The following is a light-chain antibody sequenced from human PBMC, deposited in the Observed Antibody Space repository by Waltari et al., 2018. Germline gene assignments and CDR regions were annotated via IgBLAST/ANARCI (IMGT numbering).Light chain of an antibody. CDR1: SVIVGGYHL. Sequence: QSALTQPASVSGSPGQSIPISCTGPSVIVGGYHLVSWSQQRPGEPPRLILYGGNRRPSGVSDRFSGSGSGNTASLTISGLQAEDEADYHCCSHASGASPFIRFGGGTKLAVL. J-gene: IGLJ2*01. CDR3: CSHASGASPFIR. CDR2: GGN. V-gene: IGLV2-23*01.